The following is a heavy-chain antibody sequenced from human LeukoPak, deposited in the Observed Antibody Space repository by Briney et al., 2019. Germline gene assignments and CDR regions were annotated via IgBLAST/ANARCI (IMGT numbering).Heavy chain of an antibody. CDR3: AADSSSSRYFDY. CDR2: IYYSGST. CDR1: GGSISSGGYY. V-gene: IGHV4-31*03. D-gene: IGHD6-6*01. Sequence: TPSETLSLTCTVSGGSISSGGYYWSWIRQHPGKGLEWIGYIYYSGSTYYNPSLKSRVTISVDTSKNQFSLKLSSVTAADTAVYYCAADSSSSRYFDYWGQGTLVTVSS. J-gene: IGHJ4*02.